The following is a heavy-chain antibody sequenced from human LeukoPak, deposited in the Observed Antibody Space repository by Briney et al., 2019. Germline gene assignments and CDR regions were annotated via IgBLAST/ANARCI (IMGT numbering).Heavy chain of an antibody. CDR2: ISSSSSYI. D-gene: IGHD3-22*01. CDR1: GFTFSSYS. CDR3: ARGLFYNDGNTYYALWL. V-gene: IGHV3-21*01. J-gene: IGHJ4*02. Sequence: GGSLRLSCAASGFTFSSYSMNWVRQAPGKGLEWVSSISSSSSYIYYADSVKGRFTISRDNAKNSLYLQMNSLRAEDTAVYYCARGLFYNDGNTYYALWLWGQGTLVTVSS.